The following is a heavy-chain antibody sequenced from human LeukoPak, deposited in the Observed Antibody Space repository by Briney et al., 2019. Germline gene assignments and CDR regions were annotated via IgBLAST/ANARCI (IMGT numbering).Heavy chain of an antibody. CDR3: ARAPSSGYYFFDAFDI. J-gene: IGHJ3*02. Sequence: GGSLRLSCAASGFTFTTYWMSWVRQAPGRGLEWVANINQDGIEKYYVASVKGRFTISRDNAKNSVLLQLNSLRAEDTAVYYCARAPSSGYYFFDAFDIWGQGTMVTVSS. V-gene: IGHV3-7*05. CDR2: INQDGIEK. CDR1: GFTFTTYW. D-gene: IGHD3-22*01.